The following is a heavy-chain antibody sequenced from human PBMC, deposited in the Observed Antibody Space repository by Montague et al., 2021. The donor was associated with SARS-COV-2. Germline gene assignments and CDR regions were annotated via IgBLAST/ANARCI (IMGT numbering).Heavy chain of an antibody. CDR3: ARLGYYDSSGYYILSGMDV. CDR2: IHPGDSDT. Sequence: QSGAEVKKPGESLKISCKGSGYSFTSYWIGWVRQMPGKGLEWMGIIHPGDSDTRYSPSFQGQVTISADKSISTAYLQWSSLKASDTAMYYCARLGYYDSSGYYILSGMDVWGQGTTVTVSS. V-gene: IGHV5-51*01. CDR1: GYSFTSYW. J-gene: IGHJ6*02. D-gene: IGHD3-22*01.